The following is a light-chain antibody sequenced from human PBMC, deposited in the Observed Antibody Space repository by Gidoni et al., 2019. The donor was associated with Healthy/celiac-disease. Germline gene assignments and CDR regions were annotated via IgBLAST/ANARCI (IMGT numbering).Light chain of an antibody. V-gene: IGLV3-1*01. CDR3: QAWDSNTVV. Sequence: SYEPTQPPSVSVSPGQTASMTCSGDKLGNKYPCWYQQKPAQSPILVIYQNSKRPSGIPERFSGSSSGNTATLTLSGTQAIDEADYYCQAWDSNTVVFGGGTKLTVL. CDR1: KLGNKY. J-gene: IGLJ2*01. CDR2: QNS.